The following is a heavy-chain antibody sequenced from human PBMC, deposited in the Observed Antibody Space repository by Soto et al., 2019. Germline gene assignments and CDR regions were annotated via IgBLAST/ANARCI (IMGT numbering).Heavy chain of an antibody. J-gene: IGHJ6*02. Sequence: PSETLSLTCAVYGWSFSSFYWSWIRQPPGKGLEWIGEIIHSGSTNYNPSLESRVTISLDTSKDQFSLKVNSVIAADTAVYYCARVRKGVTTIRKYGMDVWGQGTTVTVSS. CDR1: GWSFSSFY. V-gene: IGHV4-34*12. CDR3: ARVRKGVTTIRKYGMDV. CDR2: IIHSGST. D-gene: IGHD4-17*01.